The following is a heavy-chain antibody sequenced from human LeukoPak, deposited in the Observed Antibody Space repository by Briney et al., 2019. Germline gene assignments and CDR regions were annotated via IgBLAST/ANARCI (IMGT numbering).Heavy chain of an antibody. CDR1: GGSISSSSYY. Sequence: PSETLSLTCTVSGGSISSSSYYWGWIRQPPGKGLEWIGSIYYSGSTYYNPSLKSRVTMSVDTSKDQFSLKLSSVTAADTAVYYCATYANQYGERSTTFGGWGQGTLVTVSS. CDR2: IYYSGST. D-gene: IGHD3-3*01. V-gene: IGHV4-39*01. CDR3: ATYANQYGERSTTFGG. J-gene: IGHJ4*02.